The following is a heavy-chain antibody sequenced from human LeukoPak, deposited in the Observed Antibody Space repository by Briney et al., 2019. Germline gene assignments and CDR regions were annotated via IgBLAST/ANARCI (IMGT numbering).Heavy chain of an antibody. CDR1: GYTFTRYG. D-gene: IGHD5-18*01. Sequence: GASVKVSCKASGYTFTRYGISWVRQAPGQGLEWMGWISAYNGNTNYEQKVQGRVTMTTDTSTSTAYMELRSLRYDDTAVYYCAGDGRYGPNWFDPWGQGTLVTVSS. J-gene: IGHJ5*02. CDR2: ISAYNGNT. CDR3: AGDGRYGPNWFDP. V-gene: IGHV1-18*01.